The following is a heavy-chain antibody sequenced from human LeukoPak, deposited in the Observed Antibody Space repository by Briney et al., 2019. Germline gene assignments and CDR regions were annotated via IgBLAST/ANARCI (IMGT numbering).Heavy chain of an antibody. D-gene: IGHD6-19*01. Sequence: SVKVSCKASGGTFSSCAISWVRQAPGQGLEWMGGIIPIFGTANYAQKFQGRVTITTDESTSTAYMELSSLRSEDTAVYYCAREPPQSSSGWYNWFDPWGQGTLVTVSS. J-gene: IGHJ5*02. CDR1: GGTFSSCA. V-gene: IGHV1-69*05. CDR2: IIPIFGTA. CDR3: AREPPQSSSGWYNWFDP.